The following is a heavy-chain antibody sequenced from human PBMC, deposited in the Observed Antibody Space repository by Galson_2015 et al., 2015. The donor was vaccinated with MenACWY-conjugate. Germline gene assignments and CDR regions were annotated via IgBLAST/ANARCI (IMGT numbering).Heavy chain of an antibody. D-gene: IGHD1-26*01. CDR1: GFTFSTYW. CDR2: IHSDGRST. Sequence: SLRLSCAASGFTFSTYWMHWVRQAPGKGLVWVSRIHSDGRSTSYADSVKGRFTISRDNAKNTLYLQMNSLRAEDTAVYYCARLGGNYRTTSHFDYWGQGTLVTVSS. J-gene: IGHJ4*02. V-gene: IGHV3-74*01. CDR3: ARLGGNYRTTSHFDY.